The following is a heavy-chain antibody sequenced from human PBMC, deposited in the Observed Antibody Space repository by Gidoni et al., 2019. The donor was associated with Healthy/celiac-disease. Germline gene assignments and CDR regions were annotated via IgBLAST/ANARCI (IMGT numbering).Heavy chain of an antibody. CDR1: GGPISSSRFY. Sequence: QLQLQESGPGPVKPSETLSLTCTVSGGPISSSRFYWGWIRQPPGKGLEWIGSIYYSGSTYYNPSRNSRVTISVDTSKNQFSLKLSSVTAADTAVYYCARHGADGYVWGYYYYYGMDVWGQGTTVTVSS. CDR3: ARHGADGYVWGYYYYYGMDV. D-gene: IGHD3-16*01. J-gene: IGHJ6*02. CDR2: IYYSGST. V-gene: IGHV4-39*01.